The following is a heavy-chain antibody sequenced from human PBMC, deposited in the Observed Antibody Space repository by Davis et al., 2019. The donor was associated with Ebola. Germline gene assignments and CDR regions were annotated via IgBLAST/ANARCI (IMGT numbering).Heavy chain of an antibody. CDR1: GFPFSSYW. V-gene: IGHV3-74*01. D-gene: IGHD3-22*01. CDR2: INSDGSST. CDR3: ARFGEWLLLSPDNAFDI. J-gene: IGHJ3*02. Sequence: HTGGSLRLSCAASGFPFSSYWMHWVRQAPGKGLVWVSRINSDGSSTSYADSVKGRFTISRDNAKNTLYLQMNSLRAEDTAVYYCARFGEWLLLSPDNAFDIWGQGTMVTVSS.